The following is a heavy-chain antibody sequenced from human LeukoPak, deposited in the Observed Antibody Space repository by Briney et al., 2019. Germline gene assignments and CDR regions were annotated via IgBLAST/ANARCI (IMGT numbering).Heavy chain of an antibody. J-gene: IGHJ5*02. V-gene: IGHV1-18*01. Sequence: ASVKVSCKASGYTFTSYGISWVRQAPGQGLEWMGWISAYNGNTNYAQKLQGRVTMTTDTSTSTAYMELRSLRSDDTAVYYCARGLRITMVRGAIPYWFDPWSQGTLVTVSS. CDR1: GYTFTSYG. D-gene: IGHD3-10*01. CDR2: ISAYNGNT. CDR3: ARGLRITMVRGAIPYWFDP.